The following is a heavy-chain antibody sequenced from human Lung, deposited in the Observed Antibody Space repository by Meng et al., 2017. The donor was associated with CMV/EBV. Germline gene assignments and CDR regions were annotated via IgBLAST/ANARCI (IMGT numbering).Heavy chain of an antibody. CDR1: GFTVTSNS. J-gene: IGHJ3*02. CDR2: IYSGGDT. CDR3: ARNSLDYDAFDI. D-gene: IGHD3-9*01. V-gene: IGHV3-53*01. Sequence: GEXXKISCAASGFTVTSNSMTWVRQAPGKGLECVSVIYSGGDTKYANSVKGRFTISSDNSKNTLFLQMNYLKPGDTAVYYCARNSLDYDAFDIWVQGTIVTVSS.